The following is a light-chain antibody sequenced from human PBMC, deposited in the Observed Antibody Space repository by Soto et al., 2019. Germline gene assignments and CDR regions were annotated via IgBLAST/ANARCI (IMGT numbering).Light chain of an antibody. CDR1: QSLIHSDGNTY. CDR2: EVS. V-gene: IGKV2-30*02. Sequence: DVVMTQSPLFLPVTLGQPASISCRSRQSLIHSDGNTYLSWFQQRPGQSPRRLIYEVSDRDSGVPDRFTGSGSGTDFTLKISRVEAEDVGVYYCLQGTHWPWTFGQGTEVEIK. J-gene: IGKJ1*01. CDR3: LQGTHWPWT.